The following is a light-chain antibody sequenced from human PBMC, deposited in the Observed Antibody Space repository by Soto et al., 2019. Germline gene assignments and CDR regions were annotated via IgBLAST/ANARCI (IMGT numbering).Light chain of an antibody. CDR2: EVT. J-gene: IGLJ3*02. CDR3: SSYVGSNNFV. CDR1: SSDVGGYNY. Sequence: QSALTQPPSAPGSLGQSVTISCTGTSSDVGGYNYVSWYQQHPGKAPKLMIYEVTERPSGVPDRFSGSKSGNTASLTVSGLQAEDEADYYCSSYVGSNNFVFGGGTKVTVL. V-gene: IGLV2-8*01.